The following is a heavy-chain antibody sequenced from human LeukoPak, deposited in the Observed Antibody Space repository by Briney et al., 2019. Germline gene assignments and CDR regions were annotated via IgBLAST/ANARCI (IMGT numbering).Heavy chain of an antibody. CDR3: ARVSMVRGVIIKNEDY. J-gene: IGHJ4*02. V-gene: IGHV3-33*08. CDR1: GFIFSDTW. Sequence: TGRSLRLSCAASGFIFSDTWMHGVRQTPRRGLEWVALIRYDGSKKYYADSVKSRFTISRDNAKNSLYLQMNSLRAEDTAVYYCARVSMVRGVIIKNEDYWGQGTLVTVSP. D-gene: IGHD3-10*01. CDR2: IRYDGSKK.